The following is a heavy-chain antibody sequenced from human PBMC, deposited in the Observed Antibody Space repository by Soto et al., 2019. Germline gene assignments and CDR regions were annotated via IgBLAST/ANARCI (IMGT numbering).Heavy chain of an antibody. CDR1: GGTFYTYT. CDR3: ARIPRYSFPTSDDLDS. J-gene: IGHJ4*02. D-gene: IGHD5-18*01. CDR2: ITPIYPTT. V-gene: IGHV1-69*15. Sequence: QVQLVQSGAEVRKPESSVQVSCKASGGTFYTYTFSWVRQAPGQGLEWMGSITPIYPTTNYAEKFQGRLTVTADGSTNTAYMELNSLTSEDTAVYYCARIPRYSFPTSDDLDSWGQGTLVTVSS.